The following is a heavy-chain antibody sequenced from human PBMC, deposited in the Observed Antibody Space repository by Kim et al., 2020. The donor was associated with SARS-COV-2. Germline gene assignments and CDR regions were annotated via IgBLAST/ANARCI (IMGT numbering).Heavy chain of an antibody. V-gene: IGHV3-23*01. Sequence: GGSLRLSCAASGFTFSNYAMSWVRQAPGRGLEWVSAISGSGSSTYYADSVKGRFTISRDNSKNTLYLQMNSLRAEDTAVYYCAKDISSWSQYNWFDPWGQGTLVTVSS. CDR1: GFTFSNYA. D-gene: IGHD6-13*01. CDR2: ISGSGSST. CDR3: AKDISSWSQYNWFDP. J-gene: IGHJ5*02.